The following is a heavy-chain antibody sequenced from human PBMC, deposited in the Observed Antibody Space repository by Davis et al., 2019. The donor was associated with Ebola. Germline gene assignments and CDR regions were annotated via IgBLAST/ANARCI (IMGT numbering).Heavy chain of an antibody. V-gene: IGHV3-49*03. CDR3: TSQGYYNSGKGMDV. J-gene: IGHJ6*04. CDR2: IRSEASGGTT. CDR1: GFTFGDFA. Sequence: PGGSLRLSCTTSGFTFGDFAMSWFRQAPGKGLEWVAFIRSEASGGTTEYATSVRGRFTISRDDSKSIAYLQMNSLKTEDTAVYYCTSQGYYNSGKGMDVWGKGTTVTVSS. D-gene: IGHD3-10*01.